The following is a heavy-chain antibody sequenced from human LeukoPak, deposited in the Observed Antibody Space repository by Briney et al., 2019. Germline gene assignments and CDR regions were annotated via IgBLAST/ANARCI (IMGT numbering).Heavy chain of an antibody. CDR2: IYTTGST. J-gene: IGHJ3*02. V-gene: IGHV4-59*01. CDR3: ARETTVVTPGRSDVFDI. D-gene: IGHD4-23*01. CDR1: GSSIGTYS. Sequence: SETLSLTCTVSGSSIGTYSWSWIRQPPGKGLEWIGYIYTTGSTHYNPSLKSRVTMSVDTSKNQFSLKLSSVTAADTAVYYCARETTVVTPGRSDVFDIWGQGTMVTVSS.